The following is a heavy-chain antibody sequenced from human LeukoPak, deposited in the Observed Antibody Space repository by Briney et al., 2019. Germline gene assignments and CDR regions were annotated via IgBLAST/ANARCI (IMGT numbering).Heavy chain of an antibody. Sequence: PGGSLRLSCAASGFTFSTYAMSWVRQAPGKGLEWVSGISGSGGSTYYADSVKGRFTISRDNSKNTLYLQMNSLRAEDTAVYYCAKVRLLWFGESVDYWGQGTLVTVSS. CDR2: ISGSGGST. CDR3: AKVRLLWFGESVDY. V-gene: IGHV3-23*01. CDR1: GFTFSTYA. J-gene: IGHJ4*02. D-gene: IGHD3-10*01.